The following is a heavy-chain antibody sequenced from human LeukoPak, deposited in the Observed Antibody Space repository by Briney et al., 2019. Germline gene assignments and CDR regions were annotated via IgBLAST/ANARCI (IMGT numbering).Heavy chain of an antibody. D-gene: IGHD6-19*01. Sequence: GGSLRLSCAASGFIFSSYWMSWVRQAPGKGLEWVANIKQDGSEKYYVDSVKGRFTISRDNAKNSLYLQMNSLRAEDTAVYYCARDQSSDYYYYGMDVWGQGTTVTVSS. J-gene: IGHJ6*02. CDR1: GFIFSSYW. CDR3: ARDQSSDYYYYGMDV. CDR2: IKQDGSEK. V-gene: IGHV3-7*01.